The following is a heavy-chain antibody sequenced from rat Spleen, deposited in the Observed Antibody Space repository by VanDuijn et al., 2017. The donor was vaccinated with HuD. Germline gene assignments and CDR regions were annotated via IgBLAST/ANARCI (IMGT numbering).Heavy chain of an antibody. CDR1: GYTITSGYD. V-gene: IGHV3-4*01. CDR2: ISYSGST. J-gene: IGHJ4*01. Sequence: EIQLQESGPGLVKPSQSLSLTCSVTGYTITSGYDWSWIRRFPGNKMEWMGYISYSGSTNYNPSLKSRISITRDTSKNQFFLQVKSVSTEDTATYYCARSRYNNYVMDAWGQGASVTVSA. D-gene: IGHD1-10*01. CDR3: ARSRYNNYVMDA.